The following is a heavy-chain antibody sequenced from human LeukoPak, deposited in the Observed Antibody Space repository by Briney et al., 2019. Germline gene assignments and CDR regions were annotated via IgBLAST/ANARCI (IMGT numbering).Heavy chain of an antibody. V-gene: IGHV3-30*18. CDR3: AKGNWFDP. Sequence: PGRSLRLSCAASGFTFSSYGMHWVRQAPGKGLEWVAVISYDGSSKYYADSVKGRFTISRDNSKNTLYLQMNSLRAEDTAVYYCAKGNWFDPWGQGTLVTVSS. CDR1: GFTFSSYG. CDR2: ISYDGSSK. J-gene: IGHJ5*02.